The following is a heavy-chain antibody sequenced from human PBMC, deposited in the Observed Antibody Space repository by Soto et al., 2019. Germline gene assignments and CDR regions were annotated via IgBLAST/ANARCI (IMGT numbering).Heavy chain of an antibody. Sequence: GGSLRLSCAASGFTFSSYAMHWVRQAPGKGLEWVAVISYDGGNKYYADSVKGRFTISRDNSKNTLYLQMNSLRAEDTAVYYCARGVLGYYYGMDVWGQGTTVTVSS. CDR2: ISYDGGNK. J-gene: IGHJ6*02. V-gene: IGHV3-30-3*01. D-gene: IGHD3-16*01. CDR3: ARGVLGYYYGMDV. CDR1: GFTFSSYA.